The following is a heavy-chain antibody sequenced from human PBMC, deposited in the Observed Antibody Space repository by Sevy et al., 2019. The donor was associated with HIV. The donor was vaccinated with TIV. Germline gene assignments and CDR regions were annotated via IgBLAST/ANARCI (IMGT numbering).Heavy chain of an antibody. J-gene: IGHJ4*02. CDR1: GFTFRTYA. Sequence: GGSLRLSCAASGFTFRTYAFHWVRQTPGRGLEWIGLISFNGDNAFYANSVRGRFTISRDNSINTLYLQMTSLTPNDTAVYYCARGPEWELTSFLSHWGQGTLVTVSS. CDR3: ARGPEWELTSFLSH. V-gene: IGHV3-30-3*01. CDR2: ISFNGDNA. D-gene: IGHD1-26*01.